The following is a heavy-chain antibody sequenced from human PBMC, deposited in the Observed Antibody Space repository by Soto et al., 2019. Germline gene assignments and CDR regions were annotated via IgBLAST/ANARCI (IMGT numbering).Heavy chain of an antibody. CDR1: GFTFDDYA. CDR3: AKDIGGSGPHFDY. J-gene: IGHJ4*02. D-gene: IGHD5-12*01. CDR2: ISWNSGSI. V-gene: IGHV3-9*01. Sequence: GGSLRLSCAASGFTFDDYAMHWVRQAPGKGLEWVSGISWNSGSIGYADSVKGRFTISRDNAKNSLYLQMNSLRAEDTALYYCAKDIGGSGPHFDYWGQGTLVTVSS.